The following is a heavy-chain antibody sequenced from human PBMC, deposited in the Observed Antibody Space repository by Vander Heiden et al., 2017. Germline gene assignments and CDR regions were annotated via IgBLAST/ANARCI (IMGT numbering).Heavy chain of an antibody. CDR3: AKGRDWQPHSPLDY. CDR2: ISGSGGST. CDR1: GFTFSSYA. Sequence: EGQLLESGGGLVQPGGSLRLSCAASGFTFSSYAVSWVRQAPGKVLEWVSAISGSGGSTYYADSVKGRFTISRDNSKNTLYLQMNSLRAEDTAVYYCAKGRDWQPHSPLDYWGQGTLVTVSS. J-gene: IGHJ4*02. V-gene: IGHV3-23*01. D-gene: IGHD2-21*01.